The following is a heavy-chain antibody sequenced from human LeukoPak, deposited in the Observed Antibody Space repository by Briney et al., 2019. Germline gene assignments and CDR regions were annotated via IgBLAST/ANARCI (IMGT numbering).Heavy chain of an antibody. CDR3: ARLGVSGIEMATISI. CDR1: GGSIGSSRYY. Sequence: SETLSLTCTVSGGSIGSSRYYWGWIRQAPGKGLEWIGSIYYTGSTYYNPSLKSRITISVDTSKNQFSLQLSSVTAADTAVFYCARLGVSGIEMATISIWGQGAMVTVSS. V-gene: IGHV4-39*01. CDR2: IYYTGST. D-gene: IGHD5-24*01. J-gene: IGHJ3*02.